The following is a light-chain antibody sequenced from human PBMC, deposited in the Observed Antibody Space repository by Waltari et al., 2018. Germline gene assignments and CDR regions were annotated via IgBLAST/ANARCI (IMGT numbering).Light chain of an antibody. CDR2: DAS. V-gene: IGKV3-11*01. J-gene: IGKJ4*01. CDR3: QQHGKWPLS. CDR1: QSVSTS. Sequence: EIELTQSPATLSLSPGERATLSCRASQSVSTSLAWYQQKPCQAPRLLIHDASNRATGTPARFSGSGSGTDFTLTIGSLEPEDFAVYYCQQHGKWPLSFGGGTKVEI.